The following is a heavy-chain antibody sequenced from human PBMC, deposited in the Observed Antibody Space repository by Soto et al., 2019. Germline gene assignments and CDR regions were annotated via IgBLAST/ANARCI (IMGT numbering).Heavy chain of an antibody. Sequence: SETLSLTCTVSGGSISSSSYYWGWIRQPPGKGLEWIGSIYYSGSTYYNPSLKSRVTISVDTSKNQFSLKLSSVTAADTAVYYPAGGDYDLWSGYSNYWRQGTLVIVSS. CDR1: GGSISSSSYY. D-gene: IGHD3-3*01. CDR3: AGGDYDLWSGYSNY. CDR2: IYYSGST. V-gene: IGHV4-39*01. J-gene: IGHJ4*02.